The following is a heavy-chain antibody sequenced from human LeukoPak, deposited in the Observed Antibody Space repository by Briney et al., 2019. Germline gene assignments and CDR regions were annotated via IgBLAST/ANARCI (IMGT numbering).Heavy chain of an antibody. J-gene: IGHJ5*02. V-gene: IGHV3-23*01. D-gene: IGHD6-13*01. CDR3: AKRAKVAAAGSARWKNWFDP. Sequence: GGSLRLSCAASGFTFSSYAMSWVRQAPGKGLEWVSAISGSGGSTYYADSVKGRFTISRDNSKNTLYLQMNSLRAEDTAVYYCAKRAKVAAAGSARWKNWFDPWGQGTLVTVSS. CDR1: GFTFSSYA. CDR2: ISGSGGST.